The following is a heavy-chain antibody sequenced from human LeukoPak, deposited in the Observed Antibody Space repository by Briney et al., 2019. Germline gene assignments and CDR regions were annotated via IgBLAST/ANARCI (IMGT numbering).Heavy chain of an antibody. CDR1: GFSFNNNA. V-gene: IGHV3-23*01. CDR2: INGGGDAT. J-gene: IGHJ3*01. D-gene: IGHD2-2*01. CDR3: ARCTASCYANAFDV. Sequence: GASLRLSCAASGFSFNNNAMSWVRQAPGKGLEWVSAINGGGDATEYADSVKGRFTISRDNSKKTLYLQMNSLRPEDTAVYYCARCTASCYANAFDVWGQGTLLTVSS.